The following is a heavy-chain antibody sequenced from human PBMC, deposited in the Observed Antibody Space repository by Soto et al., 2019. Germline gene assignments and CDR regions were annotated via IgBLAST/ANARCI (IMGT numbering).Heavy chain of an antibody. CDR1: GFTFTDYY. J-gene: IGHJ5*02. CDR2: SSISSSYT. Sequence: PGGTLRLTCAASGFTFTDYYMIWTRKSPGKGLELVSYSSISSSYTNYADSVKGRVTIYRDNAKNSLYLQMNSLRAVATAVYYCASDLHLRYCSSNSCFGHWFDPWGQGTLVTVSS. V-gene: IGHV3-11*06. CDR3: ASDLHLRYCSSNSCFGHWFDP. D-gene: IGHD2-2*01.